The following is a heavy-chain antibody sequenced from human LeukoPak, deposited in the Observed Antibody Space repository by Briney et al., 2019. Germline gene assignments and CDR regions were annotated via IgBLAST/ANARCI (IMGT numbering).Heavy chain of an antibody. CDR2: IYYSGSP. CDR3: ARVFYYGSGTFDL. D-gene: IGHD3-10*01. J-gene: IGHJ2*01. CDR1: GGSLSNYY. V-gene: IGHV4-59*07. Sequence: PSDTLSLTCTASGGSLSNYYWSWIRQPPGKGLEWIGYIYYSGSPTYNPSLRSRVTISVDTSKNQFSLKLSSVTAADTAVYYCARVFYYGSGTFDLWGRGTLVTVSS.